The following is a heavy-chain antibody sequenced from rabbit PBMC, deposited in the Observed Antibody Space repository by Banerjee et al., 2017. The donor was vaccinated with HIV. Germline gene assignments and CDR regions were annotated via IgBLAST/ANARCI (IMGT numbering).Heavy chain of an antibody. CDR3: ARGPPYTANTQLDL. CDR2: IYAGSSGST. J-gene: IGHJ3*01. D-gene: IGHD1-1*01. CDR1: GFSLSSYA. V-gene: IGHV1S40*01. Sequence: QSLEESGGDLVKPGGTLTLTCTVSGFSLSSYAMCWVRQAPGKGLEWIGCIYAGSSGSTYYASWAKARFTISKTSSTTVTLQMTSLTVADTATYFCARGPPYTANTQLDLRGPGTLVTVS.